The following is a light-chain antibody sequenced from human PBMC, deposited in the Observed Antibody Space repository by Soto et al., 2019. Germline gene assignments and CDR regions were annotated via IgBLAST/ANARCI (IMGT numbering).Light chain of an antibody. CDR2: EVG. J-gene: IGLJ2*01. V-gene: IGLV2-14*01. CDR3: SSYTSSSIVV. CDR1: SSDVGGYNY. Sequence: QSALTQPASVSGSPGQSITISCTGTSSDVGGYNYVSWYQQHPGKAPKLMIYEVGNRPSGVSNRFSGSKSGNTASLTISGLQAEDEAAYYCSSYTSSSIVVFGRGTKVTVL.